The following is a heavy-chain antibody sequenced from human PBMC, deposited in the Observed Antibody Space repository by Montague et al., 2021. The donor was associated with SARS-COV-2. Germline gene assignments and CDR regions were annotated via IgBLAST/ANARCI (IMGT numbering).Heavy chain of an antibody. J-gene: IGHJ6*02. Sequence: SLRLSCAAYGFTFSTYAMSWVRRAPGKGLEWVSAISGSGDKTYYADSVKGRFTISRDNSKNTVSLQMNSLRVEDTAVYYCAKDLFCSGGDCYFYGMDLWGQGTTVTVSS. CDR1: GFTFSTYA. V-gene: IGHV3-23*01. D-gene: IGHD2-15*01. CDR2: ISGSGDKT. CDR3: AKDLFCSGGDCYFYGMDL.